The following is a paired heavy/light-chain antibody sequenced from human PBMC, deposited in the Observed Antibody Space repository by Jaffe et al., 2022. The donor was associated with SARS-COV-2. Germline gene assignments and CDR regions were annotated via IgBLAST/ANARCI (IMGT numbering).Heavy chain of an antibody. CDR3: TKGVDGSNWFAEF. CDR2: ADSGGYGT. CDR1: GFTFSTYV. D-gene: IGHD3-10*01. J-gene: IGHJ4*02. Sequence: EVQLLESGGGLVQPGGSLRLSCAASGFTFSTYVMTWVRQAPGTGLEWVSAADSGGYGTYYADSVKGRFSISRDNSRSTLYLQMNSLRAEDTAIYYCTKGVDGSNWFAEFWGQGVLVTVSS. V-gene: IGHV3-23*01.
Light chain of an antibody. J-gene: IGKJ4*01. CDR2: DAS. V-gene: IGKV3-11*01. Sequence: EIVLTQSPATLSLSPGERVTLSCRASQSVTRSLAWYQQRPGQAPRLLIYDASIRATGIPARFSGSGSGTDFTLTISSLEPEDFAVYYCQHRKNWPLTFGGGTKVEIK. CDR1: QSVTRS. CDR3: QHRKNWPLT.